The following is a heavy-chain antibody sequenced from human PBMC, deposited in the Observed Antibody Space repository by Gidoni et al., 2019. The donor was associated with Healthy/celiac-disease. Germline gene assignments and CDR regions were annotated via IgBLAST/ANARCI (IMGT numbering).Heavy chain of an antibody. J-gene: IGHJ6*02. CDR3: ARDRPQSYGMDV. CDR2: IKPSGGST. Sequence: QVQLVQSGAAVKKPGASVKVSCKADGYTFTSYYMHWVRQAPGQGLEWMGIIKPSGGSTSYAQKFQGRVTMTRDTSTSTVYMELSSLRSEDTAVYYCARDRPQSYGMDVWGQGTTVTVSS. V-gene: IGHV1-46*01. CDR1: GYTFTSYY.